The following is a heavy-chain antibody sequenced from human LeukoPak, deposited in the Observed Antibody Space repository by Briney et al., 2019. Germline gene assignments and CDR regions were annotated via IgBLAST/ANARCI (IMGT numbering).Heavy chain of an antibody. CDR1: GYNFTTFW. V-gene: IGHV5-51*01. Sequence: GESLKISCKTSGYNFTTFWIGWVRQMPGKGLEWMGIIYPGDSDTRYSPSFQGQVTISADKSISTAYLQWSSLKASDTAMYYCARRVLGDYDILTGYYLYNWFDPWGQGTLVTVSS. J-gene: IGHJ5*02. CDR3: ARRVLGDYDILTGYYLYNWFDP. D-gene: IGHD3-9*01. CDR2: IYPGDSDT.